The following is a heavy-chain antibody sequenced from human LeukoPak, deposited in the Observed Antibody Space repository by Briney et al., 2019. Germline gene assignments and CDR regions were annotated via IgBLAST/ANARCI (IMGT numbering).Heavy chain of an antibody. CDR3: ARDGLRYCSSTSCYHFDY. D-gene: IGHD2-2*01. CDR2: IYTSGST. V-gene: IGHV4-4*07. CDR1: GGSISSYY. Sequence: PSETLSLTCTVSGGSISSYYWSWIRQPAGKGLEWIGRIYTSGSTNYNPSLKGRVTMSVDTSKNQFSLKLSSVTAADTAVYYCARDGLRYCSSTSCYHFDYWGQGTLVTVSS. J-gene: IGHJ4*02.